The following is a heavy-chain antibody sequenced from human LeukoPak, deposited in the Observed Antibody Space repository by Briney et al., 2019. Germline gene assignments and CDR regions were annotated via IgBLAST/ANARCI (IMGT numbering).Heavy chain of an antibody. CDR2: IGGSGGSA. V-gene: IGHV3-23*01. D-gene: IGHD4/OR15-4a*01. J-gene: IGHJ5*02. Sequence: GGSLRLSCAASGFTFSSYAMSWVRQAPGKGLEWVSAIGGSGGSAYNADSVKGRFTISRDNSKNTLYLQMNSLRAEDTAVYYCAKGGPNFRGLNWFDPWGQGTLVTVSS. CDR3: AKGGPNFRGLNWFDP. CDR1: GFTFSSYA.